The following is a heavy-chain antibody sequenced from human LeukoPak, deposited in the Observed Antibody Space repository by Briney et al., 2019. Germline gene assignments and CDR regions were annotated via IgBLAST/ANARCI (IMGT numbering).Heavy chain of an antibody. J-gene: IGHJ5*02. Sequence: PSETLSLTCAVYGGSFSGYYWSWIRQPPGKGLEWIGEINHSGSTNYNPSLKSRVTISVDTSKNQFSLKLSSVTAADTAVYYCARGEGYCSSTSCYRWFDPWGQGTLVTVSS. CDR2: INHSGST. CDR1: GGSFSGYY. D-gene: IGHD2-2*01. V-gene: IGHV4-34*01. CDR3: ARGEGYCSSTSCYRWFDP.